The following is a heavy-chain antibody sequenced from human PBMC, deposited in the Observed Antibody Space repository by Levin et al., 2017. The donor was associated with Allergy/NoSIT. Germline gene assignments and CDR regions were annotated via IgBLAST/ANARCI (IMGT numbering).Heavy chain of an antibody. V-gene: IGHV3-48*03. J-gene: IGHJ2*01. D-gene: IGHD2-15*01. CDR3: ARGGYCSGGSCYSYWYFDL. CDR2: ISSSGSTI. Sequence: LSLTCAASGFPFSSYEMNWVRQAPGKGLEWVSYISSSGSTIYYADSVKGRFTISRDNAKNSLYLQMNSLRAEDTAVYYCARGGYCSGGSCYSYWYFDLWGRGTLVTVSS. CDR1: GFPFSSYE.